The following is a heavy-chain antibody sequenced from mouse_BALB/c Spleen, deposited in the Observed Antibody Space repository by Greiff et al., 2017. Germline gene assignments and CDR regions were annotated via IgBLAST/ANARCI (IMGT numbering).Heavy chain of an antibody. CDR1: GFSLTSYG. V-gene: IGHV2-9*02. CDR3: ARDNDGYYLYAMDY. Sequence: VKLQESGPGLVAPSQSLSITCTVSGFSLTSYGVHWVRQPPGKGLEWLGVIWAGGSTNYNSALMSRLSISKDNSKSQVFLKMNSLQTDDTAMYYCARDNDGYYLYAMDYWGQGTSVTVSS. J-gene: IGHJ4*01. D-gene: IGHD2-3*01. CDR2: IWAGGST.